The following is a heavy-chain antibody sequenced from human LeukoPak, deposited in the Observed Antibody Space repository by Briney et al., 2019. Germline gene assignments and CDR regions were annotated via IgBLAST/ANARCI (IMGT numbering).Heavy chain of an antibody. Sequence: GGTLRLSCAASGFTFSSYGMSWVRQAPGKGLEWVSYISSSGSTIYYAGSVKGRFTISRDNAKNSLYLQMNSLRAEDTAVYYCAREGEDSSGQTDAFDIWGQGTMVTVSS. CDR3: AREGEDSSGQTDAFDI. D-gene: IGHD3-22*01. CDR1: GFTFSSYG. J-gene: IGHJ3*02. CDR2: ISSSGSTI. V-gene: IGHV3-48*04.